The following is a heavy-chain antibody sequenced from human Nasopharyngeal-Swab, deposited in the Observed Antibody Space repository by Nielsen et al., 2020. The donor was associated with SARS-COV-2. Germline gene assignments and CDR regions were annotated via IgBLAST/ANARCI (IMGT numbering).Heavy chain of an antibody. V-gene: IGHV3-30-3*01. D-gene: IGHD3-22*01. CDR3: ATTPLDSSGFYYGFDY. Sequence: GGSLRLSCVVSGFTFSSDAMHWVRQAPGKGLEWVAVISYDGSNKSYADSVEGRFTISRDNSKNTLYLQMNSLRAEDTAVYYCATTPLDSSGFYYGFDYWGQGTLVTVSS. CDR2: ISYDGSNK. CDR1: GFTFSSDA. J-gene: IGHJ4*02.